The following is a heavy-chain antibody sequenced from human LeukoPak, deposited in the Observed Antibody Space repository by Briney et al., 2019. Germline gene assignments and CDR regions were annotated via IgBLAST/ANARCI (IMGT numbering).Heavy chain of an antibody. Sequence: GGSLRLSCAASTFTFSSYNMNWVRQAPGKGLEWASSISSSSSYIYYADSVKGQFTISRDNAKNSLYLQMNSLRAEDTAVYYCARLYYDSSGDAFDIWGQGTMVTVSS. J-gene: IGHJ3*02. V-gene: IGHV3-21*01. CDR1: TFTFSSYN. CDR2: ISSSSSYI. CDR3: ARLYYDSSGDAFDI. D-gene: IGHD3-22*01.